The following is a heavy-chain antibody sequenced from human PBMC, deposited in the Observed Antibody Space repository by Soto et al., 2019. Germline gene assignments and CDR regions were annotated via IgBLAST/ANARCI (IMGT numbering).Heavy chain of an antibody. CDR2: IYYSGST. V-gene: IGHV4-39*01. Sequence: PGKGLEWMGSIYYSGSTYNNPSLRSRVSMSIDTSKDQFSLKLKSVTAADTALYFCARQRASVVSQAYSDFRGPGSLVTVS. D-gene: IGHD1-26*01. J-gene: IGHJ1*01. CDR3: ARQRASVVSQAYSDF.